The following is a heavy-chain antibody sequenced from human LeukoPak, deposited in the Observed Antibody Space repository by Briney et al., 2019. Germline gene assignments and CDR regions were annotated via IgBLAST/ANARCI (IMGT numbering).Heavy chain of an antibody. Sequence: GASVKVSCKASGYTFTGRYIHWLRQAPGQGLEWMGWIHPNSGGTKYAQKFQGRVTMTRDTSITTAHMELSRLRSDDTAVYYCARTTQGQVGATLGYFDYWGQGTLVTVSS. D-gene: IGHD1-26*01. V-gene: IGHV1-2*02. CDR2: IHPNSGGT. CDR3: ARTTQGQVGATLGYFDY. CDR1: GYTFTGRY. J-gene: IGHJ4*02.